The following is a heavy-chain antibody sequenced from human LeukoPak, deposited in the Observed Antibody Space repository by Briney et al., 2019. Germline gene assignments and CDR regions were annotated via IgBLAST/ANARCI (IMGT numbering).Heavy chain of an antibody. CDR3: AKDKGREGDY. CDR1: GFPFSNYG. J-gene: IGHJ4*02. CDR2: ISSDGIDK. V-gene: IGHV3-30*18. Sequence: GGSLRLSCAASGFPFSNYGMHWVPQAPGKGLEWVAVISSDGIDKYYADSVRGRFTISRDNSKNTLYLQMSSLRAEDTAVYYCAKDKGREGDYWGQGTLVTVSS.